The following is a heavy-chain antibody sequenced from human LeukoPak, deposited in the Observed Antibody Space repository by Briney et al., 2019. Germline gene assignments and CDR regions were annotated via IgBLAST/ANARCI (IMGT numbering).Heavy chain of an antibody. CDR1: GYTFTGYY. CDR2: INPNSGDT. V-gene: IGHV1-2*06. CDR3: ARDYCGGDCFPDY. J-gene: IGHJ4*02. Sequence: VASVKVSCKASGYTFTGYYVYWVRQAPGQGLEWMGRINPNSGDTNYAQKFQGRVTMTRDTSISTAYMELSRLRSDDTAVYYCARDYCGGDCFPDYWGQGTLVTVSS. D-gene: IGHD2-21*02.